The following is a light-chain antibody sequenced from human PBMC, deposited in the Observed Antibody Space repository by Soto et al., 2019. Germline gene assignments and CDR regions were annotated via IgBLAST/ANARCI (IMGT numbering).Light chain of an antibody. CDR2: GAS. Sequence: DIQMTQSPSSLSASVGDRVTVSCRTSQRINSYLNWYQQKPGEAPTLLIYGASSLQSGVPSRFSGSGSGTDFTLAINSLQPEDFATYYCQQSSRPPITFGQGTRLEI. J-gene: IGKJ5*01. CDR3: QQSSRPPIT. CDR1: QRINSY. V-gene: IGKV1-39*01.